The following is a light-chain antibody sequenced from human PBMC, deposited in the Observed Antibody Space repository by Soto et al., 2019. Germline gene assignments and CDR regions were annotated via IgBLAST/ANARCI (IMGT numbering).Light chain of an antibody. Sequence: QSALTQPASVSGSPGQSITISCTGTSSDVGGYNYVSWYQQHPGDAPKLMIYHVTNRPSGVSNRFSDSKSGNTASLTISGLQAEDEADYYCSSYTSSTAYIFGTGTKVTVL. J-gene: IGLJ1*01. CDR1: SSDVGGYNY. V-gene: IGLV2-14*03. CDR2: HVT. CDR3: SSYTSSTAYI.